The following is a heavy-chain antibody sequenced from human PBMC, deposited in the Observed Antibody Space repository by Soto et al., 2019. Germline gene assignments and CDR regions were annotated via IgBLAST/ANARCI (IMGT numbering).Heavy chain of an antibody. D-gene: IGHD4-17*01. CDR2: IHGGGNSA. J-gene: IGHJ4*02. CDR3: AKNRGLVTTSSHFDY. Sequence: PGGFLRLSCAASGFTFSGYAMSWVRQAPGKGLEWVPVIHGGGNSAYYADSVKGRFTISRDNSKNTLYLQMSSLRGEDTAVYYCAKNRGLVTTSSHFDYWGQGTLVTVSS. CDR1: GFTFSGYA. V-gene: IGHV3-23*01.